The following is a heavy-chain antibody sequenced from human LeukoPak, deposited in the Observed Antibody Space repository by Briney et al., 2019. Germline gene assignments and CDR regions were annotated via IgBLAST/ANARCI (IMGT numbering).Heavy chain of an antibody. CDR1: GGSISSSNW. CDR3: ARVSSGSYYFDS. Sequence: SGTLSLTCAISGGSISSSNWWSWVRQPPGKGLEWIGEIYHSGSTNYSPSLKSRVTISVDKSKNQFSLKVTSVTAANTAVYYCARVSSGSYYFDSWGQGTLVTVSS. CDR2: IYHSGST. J-gene: IGHJ4*02. V-gene: IGHV4-4*02. D-gene: IGHD1-26*01.